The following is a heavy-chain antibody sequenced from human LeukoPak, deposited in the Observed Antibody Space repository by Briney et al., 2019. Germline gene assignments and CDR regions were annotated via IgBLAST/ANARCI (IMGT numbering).Heavy chain of an antibody. CDR2: IYYSGRT. J-gene: IGHJ4*02. V-gene: IGHV4-39*07. CDR1: GGSISSSSYY. D-gene: IGHD5-24*01. CDR3: ARDGYNPIDY. Sequence: SETLSLTCTVSGGSISSSSYYWGWSRQPRGRGREWIVSIYYSGRTYYNPPLKRRVTISVDTSKNQFSLKLSSVTAADTAVYYCARDGYNPIDYWGQGTLVTVSS.